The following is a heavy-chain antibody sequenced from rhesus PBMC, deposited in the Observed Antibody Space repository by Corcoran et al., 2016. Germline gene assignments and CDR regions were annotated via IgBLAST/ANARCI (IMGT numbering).Heavy chain of an antibody. Sequence: QVQLQESGPGVVKPSETLSLPCAVSGGSISDSYRWSWIRQPPGKGREWIGYIYGSSTSTNYNPSLKSRVTISKDTSKNQFSLKLSSVTAADTAVYYCAREPRGYYTVTTLDYWGQGVLVTVSS. J-gene: IGHJ4*01. D-gene: IGHD4-23*01. V-gene: IGHV4S10*01. CDR2: IYGSSTST. CDR3: AREPRGYYTVTTLDY. CDR1: GGSISDSYR.